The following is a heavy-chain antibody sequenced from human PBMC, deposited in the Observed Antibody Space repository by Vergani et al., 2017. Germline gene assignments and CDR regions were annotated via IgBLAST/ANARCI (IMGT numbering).Heavy chain of an antibody. CDR1: GYTFTSYG. CDR3: ARDMGITIFGVVVDTDHFDY. J-gene: IGHJ4*02. Sequence: QVQLVQSGAEVKKPGASVKVSCKASGYTFTSYGISWVRQAPGQGLEWMGWISAYNGNTNYAQKLQGRVTMTTDTSTSTAYMELRSLRSDDTAVYYCARDMGITIFGVVVDTDHFDYWGQGTLVTVSS. V-gene: IGHV1-18*01. D-gene: IGHD3-3*01. CDR2: ISAYNGNT.